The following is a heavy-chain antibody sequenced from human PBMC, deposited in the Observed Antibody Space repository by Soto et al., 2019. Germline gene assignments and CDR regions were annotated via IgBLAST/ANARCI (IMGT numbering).Heavy chain of an antibody. Sequence: QVQLVQSGAEVKKPGASVKVSCKASGYTFSNYGFSWMRQAPGQGLEWMGWIYIDDTKYAQNPQGRVTMTRDTSTSTVYMELSSLRSDETAVYYCARDRGWNLGYWGQGTLVTVSS. CDR3: ARDRGWNLGY. J-gene: IGHJ4*02. D-gene: IGHD1-1*01. CDR2: IYIDDT. CDR1: GYTFSNYG. V-gene: IGHV1-18*01.